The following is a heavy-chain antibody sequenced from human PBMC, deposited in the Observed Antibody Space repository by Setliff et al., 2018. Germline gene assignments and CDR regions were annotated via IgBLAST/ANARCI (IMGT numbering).Heavy chain of an antibody. J-gene: IGHJ4*02. V-gene: IGHV4-39*07. Sequence: SETLSLTCTVSGASITNINYYWGLIRQPPGKGLEWIGSIFYSGRTFYNPSLKSRVTISVDTSKNQFSLKLKSVTAADTAVYYCARAPGRNIRGDYWGQGALVTVSS. D-gene: IGHD3-10*01. CDR1: GASITNINYY. CDR2: IFYSGRT. CDR3: ARAPGRNIRGDY.